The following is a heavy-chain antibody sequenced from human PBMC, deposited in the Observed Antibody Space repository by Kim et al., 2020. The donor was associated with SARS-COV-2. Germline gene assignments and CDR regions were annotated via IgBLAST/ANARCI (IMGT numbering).Heavy chain of an antibody. CDR1: GFTFSSYG. J-gene: IGHJ4*02. V-gene: IGHV3-33*01. CDR3: ARDTIGWNYYFDY. CDR2: IWYDGSNK. Sequence: GGSLRLSCAASGFTFSSYGMHWVRQAPGKGLEWVAVIWYDGSNKYYADSVKGRFTISRDNSKNTLYLQMNSLRAEDTAVYYCARDTIGWNYYFDYWGQGTLVPVSS. D-gene: IGHD1-7*01.